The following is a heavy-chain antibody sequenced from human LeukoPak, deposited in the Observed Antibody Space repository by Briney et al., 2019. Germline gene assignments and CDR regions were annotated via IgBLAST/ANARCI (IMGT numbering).Heavy chain of an antibody. CDR1: GGSISSYY. J-gene: IGHJ5*02. V-gene: IGHV4-59*08. CDR2: IYHSGST. Sequence: SETLSLTCTVSGGSISSYYWSWIRQPPGKGLEWIGSIYHSGSTYYNPSLKSRDTISVDTSKNQFSLKLSSVTAADTAVYYCARSYNNRDWFDPWGQGTLVTVSS. D-gene: IGHD3-10*01. CDR3: ARSYNNRDWFDP.